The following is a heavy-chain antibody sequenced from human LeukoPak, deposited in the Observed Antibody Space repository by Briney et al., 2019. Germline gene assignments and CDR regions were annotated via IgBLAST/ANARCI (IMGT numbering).Heavy chain of an antibody. J-gene: IGHJ5*02. CDR2: ISSSSSYI. Sequence: PGGSLRLSCAASGFTFSSDSMNWVRQAPGKGLEWVSSISSSSSYIYYADSVKGRFTISRDNAKNSLYLQMNSLRAEDTAVYYCARGGGGGHVLWFGRGDWFDPWGQGTLVTVSS. CDR1: GFTFSSDS. D-gene: IGHD3-10*01. CDR3: ARGGGGGHVLWFGRGDWFDP. V-gene: IGHV3-21*01.